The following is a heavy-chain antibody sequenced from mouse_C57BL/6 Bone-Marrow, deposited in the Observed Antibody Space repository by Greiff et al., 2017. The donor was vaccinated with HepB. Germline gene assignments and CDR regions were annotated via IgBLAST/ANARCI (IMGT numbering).Heavy chain of an antibody. V-gene: IGHV5-17*01. CDR1: GFTFSDYG. Sequence: EVKLVESGGGLVKPGGSLKLSCAASGFTFSDYGMHWVRQAPEKGLEWVAYISSGSSTIYYADTVKGRFTISRDNAKNTLFLQMTSLRSEDTAMYYCARGNGSSYVAWFAYWGQGTLVTVSA. J-gene: IGHJ3*01. CDR3: ARGNGSSYVAWFAY. CDR2: ISSGSSTI. D-gene: IGHD1-1*01.